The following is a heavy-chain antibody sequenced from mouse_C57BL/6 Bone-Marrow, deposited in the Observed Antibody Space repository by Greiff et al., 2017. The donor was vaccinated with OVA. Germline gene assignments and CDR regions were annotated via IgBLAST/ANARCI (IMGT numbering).Heavy chain of an antibody. CDR2: IDPNSGGT. J-gene: IGHJ2*01. V-gene: IGHV1-72*01. Sequence: QVQLQQSGAELVKPGASVKLSCKASGYTFTSYWMHWVKQRPGRGLEWIGRIDPNSGGTKYNEKFKSKATLTVDKPSSTAYMQLSSLTSEDSAVDYCARGNYYGSSPHYWGQGTTLTVSS. D-gene: IGHD1-1*01. CDR1: GYTFTSYW. CDR3: ARGNYYGSSPHY.